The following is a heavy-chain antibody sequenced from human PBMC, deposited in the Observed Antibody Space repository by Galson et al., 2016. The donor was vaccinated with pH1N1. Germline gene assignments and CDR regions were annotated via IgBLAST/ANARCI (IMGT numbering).Heavy chain of an antibody. CDR1: GYIFTSQW. V-gene: IGHV5-51*03. J-gene: IGHJ3*02. Sequence: QSGAEVTKPGESLKISCEASGYIFTSQWIAWVRQVPGKGLEWVGVVNPGGSTIRYSPSFQGQVTISSDKSISTAYLQWISLRASDTAMYYCARQYDFGDYRGNAFDIWGQGTVVIVSS. CDR3: ARQYDFGDYRGNAFDI. CDR2: VNPGGSTI. D-gene: IGHD4-17*01.